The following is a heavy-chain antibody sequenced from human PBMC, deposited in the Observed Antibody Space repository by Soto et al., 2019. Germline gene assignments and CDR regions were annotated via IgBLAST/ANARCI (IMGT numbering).Heavy chain of an antibody. CDR3: ARAHDSSLHTFDF. D-gene: IGHD3-22*01. CDR1: GFTLNTFS. J-gene: IGHJ4*02. Sequence: QVQLVESGGGVVQPGRSLRLSCEASGFTLNTFSLHWLRQAPGTGLEWVAVVSYDGNNKFYAESVKGRFTISRDNSKKTLFLQMNSLRAEDTAVYYRARAHDSSLHTFDFWGQGTLVTVSS. V-gene: IGHV3-30-3*01. CDR2: VSYDGNNK.